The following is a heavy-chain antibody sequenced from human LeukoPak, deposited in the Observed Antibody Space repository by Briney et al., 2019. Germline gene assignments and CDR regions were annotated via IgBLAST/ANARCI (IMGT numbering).Heavy chain of an antibody. V-gene: IGHV3-53*01. Sequence: PGGSLRPSCAASGFTVSSNYMSWVRQAPGKGLEWVSVIYSGGSTYYADSVKGRFTISRDNSKNTLYLQMNSLRAEDTAVYYCARDNSYGYYYYMDVWGKGTTVTISS. CDR2: IYSGGST. D-gene: IGHD5-18*01. CDR1: GFTVSSNY. J-gene: IGHJ6*03. CDR3: ARDNSYGYYYYMDV.